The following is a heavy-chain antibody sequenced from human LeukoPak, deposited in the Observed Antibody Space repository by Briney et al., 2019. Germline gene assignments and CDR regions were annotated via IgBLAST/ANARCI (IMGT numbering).Heavy chain of an antibody. CDR2: ISYDGSNK. CDR3: ARDRGYQLLYGYFDY. CDR1: GFTFSSYA. D-gene: IGHD2-2*02. V-gene: IGHV3-30-3*01. J-gene: IGHJ4*02. Sequence: PGGSLRLSCAASGFTFSSYAMHWVRQAPGKGLEWVAVISYDGSNKYYADSVKGRFTISRDNSKNTLYLQMNSLRAEDTAVYYCARDRGYQLLYGYFDYWGQGTPVTVSS.